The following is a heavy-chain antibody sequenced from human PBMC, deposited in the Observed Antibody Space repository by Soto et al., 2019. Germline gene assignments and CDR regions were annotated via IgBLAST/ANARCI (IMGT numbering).Heavy chain of an antibody. J-gene: IGHJ5*02. CDR3: ARSSGGNFGIIIEGTNWFAH. D-gene: IGHD1-26*01. Sequence: ASVKVSCKAPRDTFTSYYINWVRQAPGQGLEWMGVINPHGGSTAYAQKFKGRVTLTRDTSASTVYMEVSSLTSEDTAMYYCARSSGGNFGIIIEGTNWFAHWGQGPLVPVSS. V-gene: IGHV1-46*01. CDR2: INPHGGST. CDR1: RDTFTSYY.